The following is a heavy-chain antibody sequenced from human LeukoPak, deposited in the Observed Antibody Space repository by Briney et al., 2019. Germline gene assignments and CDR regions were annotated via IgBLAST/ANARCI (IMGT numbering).Heavy chain of an antibody. V-gene: IGHV3-23*01. Sequence: GGSLRLSCAASGFTFSSYAMSWVRQAPGKGLEWVSAISGSGGSTYYADSVKGRFTISRDNSKNTLYLQMNSLRAEGTAVYYCAKDQGVYYYDSSGYYHYDYWGQGTLVTVSS. CDR2: ISGSGGST. CDR3: AKDQGVYYYDSSGYYHYDY. J-gene: IGHJ4*02. D-gene: IGHD3-22*01. CDR1: GFTFSSYA.